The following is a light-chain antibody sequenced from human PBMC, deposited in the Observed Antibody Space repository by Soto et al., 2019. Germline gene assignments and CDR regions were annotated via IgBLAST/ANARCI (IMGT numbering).Light chain of an antibody. CDR3: QQRSNSPPWIT. Sequence: EIVMTQSPATPSVSPGERAALSCRASQSVATNLAWYQQKPGQPPRLLIYGASTRATGIPAKFSGSGSGTDFTLTISSLEPEDSAVYYCQQRSNSPPWITFGQGTRLEIK. CDR1: QSVATN. V-gene: IGKV3-15*01. CDR2: GAS. J-gene: IGKJ5*01.